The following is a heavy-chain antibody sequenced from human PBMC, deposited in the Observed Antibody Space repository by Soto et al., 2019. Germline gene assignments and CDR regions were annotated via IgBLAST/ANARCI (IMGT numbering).Heavy chain of an antibody. CDR2: IYKSATT. Sequence: SETLSLTCSVSGDSISNLDYFWAWIRQPPGQALEYIGYIYKSATTYYNPSLESRVAISVDTSKSQFSLNVTSVTAADTAVYFCARGRYCLTGRCFPNWFDSWGQGALVTVSS. V-gene: IGHV4-30-4*01. D-gene: IGHD7-27*01. J-gene: IGHJ5*01. CDR1: GDSISNLDYF. CDR3: ARGRYCLTGRCFPNWFDS.